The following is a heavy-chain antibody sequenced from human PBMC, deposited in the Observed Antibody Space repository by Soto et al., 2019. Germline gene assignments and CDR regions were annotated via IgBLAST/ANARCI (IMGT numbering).Heavy chain of an antibody. J-gene: IGHJ5*02. CDR2: IGSGSP. D-gene: IGHD6-13*01. Sequence: GGSLRLSCAASGFTFSGYAMSWVRQAPGKGLEWVSAIGSGSPFYADSVKGRFTISRDNANSMLYLQMNSLRADDTAVYFCAQDLGSSWYHYNSFAPGGQGTLVTVSS. CDR3: AQDLGSSWYHYNSFAP. V-gene: IGHV3-23*01. CDR1: GFTFSGYA.